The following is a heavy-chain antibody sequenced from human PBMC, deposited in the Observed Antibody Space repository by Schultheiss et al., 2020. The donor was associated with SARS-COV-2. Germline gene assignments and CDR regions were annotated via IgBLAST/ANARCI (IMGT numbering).Heavy chain of an antibody. Sequence: SETLSLTCTVSGDSISGYYWSWIRQPPGKGPEWIGSVYFNGITYYNPSLKSRVTISIDTSKNDFSLKLSSVTAADTALYYCARRLAATIDYWGQGTLVTVSS. V-gene: IGHV4-39*02. CDR3: ARRLAATIDY. CDR1: GDSISGYY. D-gene: IGHD5-12*01. CDR2: VYFNGIT. J-gene: IGHJ4*02.